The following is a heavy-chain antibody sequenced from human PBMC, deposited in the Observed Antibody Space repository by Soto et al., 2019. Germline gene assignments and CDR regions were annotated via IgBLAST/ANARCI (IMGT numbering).Heavy chain of an antibody. Sequence: QVQLQESGPGLVKPSETLSLTCTVSGGSISSYYWSWIRQPPGKGLEWIGYIYYSGSTNYNPSLKGRVTISVDTSKNRFSLKLSSVTAADTAVYYCARDNAVPSSSWYGGGHYYGMDVWGQGTTVTVSS. V-gene: IGHV4-59*01. D-gene: IGHD6-13*01. CDR1: GGSISSYY. CDR2: IYYSGST. J-gene: IGHJ6*02. CDR3: ARDNAVPSSSWYGGGHYYGMDV.